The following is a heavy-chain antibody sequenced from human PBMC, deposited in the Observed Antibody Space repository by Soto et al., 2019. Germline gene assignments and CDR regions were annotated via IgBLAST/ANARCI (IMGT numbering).Heavy chain of an antibody. Sequence: EVQLLESGGGLVQPGGSLRLSCAASGFTFSNYAMSWVRQAPGKGLEWVSDISGSADSTNYADSVKGRFTISRDNFKNTLYLEMNSLRAEDTAVYYCAKDQGSGYDSIYYFDYWGQGILVTVSS. J-gene: IGHJ4*02. CDR1: GFTFSNYA. V-gene: IGHV3-23*01. D-gene: IGHD5-12*01. CDR3: AKDQGSGYDSIYYFDY. CDR2: ISGSADST.